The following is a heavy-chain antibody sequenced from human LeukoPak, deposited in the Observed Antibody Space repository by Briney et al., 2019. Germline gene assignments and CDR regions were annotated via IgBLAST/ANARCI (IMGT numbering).Heavy chain of an antibody. V-gene: IGHV1-46*01. CDR1: GYTFTSYY. J-gene: IGHJ4*02. CDR2: INPSGGST. Sequence: VSVKVSCKASGYTFTSYYMHWVRQAPGQGLEWMGIINPSGGSTSYAQKFQGRVTMTRDTSTSTVYMELSSLRSEDTAVYYCARDATGYNYGSGSYCPYWGQGTLVTVSS. CDR3: ARDATGYNYGSGSYCPY. D-gene: IGHD3-10*01.